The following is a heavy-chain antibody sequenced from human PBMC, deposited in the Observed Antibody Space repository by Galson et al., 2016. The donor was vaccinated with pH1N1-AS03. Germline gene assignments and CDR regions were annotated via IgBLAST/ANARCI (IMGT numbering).Heavy chain of an antibody. CDR2: FDPDHTET. D-gene: IGHD3-16*01. CDR3: VTTAYAFGLGSVDAFDV. V-gene: IGHV1-24*01. J-gene: IGHJ3*01. CDR1: GNTLTELS. Sequence: SVKVSCKVSGNTLTELSIQWVRQAPGEGLDWMGGFDPDHTETVYAQKFQGRVTMTEDTSTDTAYMELSSLRSGDTAKYYCVTTAYAFGLGSVDAFDVWGQGTKVTVSS.